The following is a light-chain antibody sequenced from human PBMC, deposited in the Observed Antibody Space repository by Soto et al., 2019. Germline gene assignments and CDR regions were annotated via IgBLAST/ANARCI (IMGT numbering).Light chain of an antibody. CDR3: SSYAGSNTLVV. CDR1: SNDIGTYNL. CDR2: EGS. Sequence: QSVLTQPGSLSGSPGQAITISCSGTSNDIGTYNLVSWYQQQPGKAPKLIIFEGSRLPSGVSSRFSGSKSGNTASLTISGLLPEDEADYYCSSYAGSNTLVVFGGGTKLTVL. J-gene: IGLJ2*01. V-gene: IGLV2-23*01.